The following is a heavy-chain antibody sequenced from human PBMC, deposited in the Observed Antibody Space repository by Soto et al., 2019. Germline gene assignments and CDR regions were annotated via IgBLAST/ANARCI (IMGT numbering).Heavy chain of an antibody. D-gene: IGHD3-10*01. CDR3: ARLHYYGSGSYDY. CDR2: IYHSGST. V-gene: IGHV4-39*01. CDR1: GDSISSSSYY. J-gene: IGHJ4*02. Sequence: QLQLQESGPGLVKASETLSLTCTVSGDSISSSSYYWGWIRQPPGKWLEWIGSIYHSGSTYYNPSLKGRVTISVDTSKNQFSLKLNSVTAAETAVYYCARLHYYGSGSYDYWGQGTLVTVSS.